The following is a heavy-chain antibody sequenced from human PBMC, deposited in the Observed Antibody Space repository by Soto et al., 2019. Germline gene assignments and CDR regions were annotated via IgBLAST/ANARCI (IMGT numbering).Heavy chain of an antibody. V-gene: IGHV4-59*01. Sequence: SETLSLTCTVSGGSISSYYWSWIRQPPGKGLEWIGYIYYSGSTNYNPSLKSRVTISVGTSKNQFSLKLSSVTAADTAVYYCARDKIPGLFAYWGQGTLVTVSS. J-gene: IGHJ4*02. CDR2: IYYSGST. D-gene: IGHD2-21*01. CDR3: ARDKIPGLFAY. CDR1: GGSISSYY.